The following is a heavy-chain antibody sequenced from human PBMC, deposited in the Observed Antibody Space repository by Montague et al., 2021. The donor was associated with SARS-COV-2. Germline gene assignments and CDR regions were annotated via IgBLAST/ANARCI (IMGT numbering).Heavy chain of an antibody. CDR3: ARSYYDILTAYYTPFDY. V-gene: IGHV2-70*04. CDR1: GFSLSTSGMR. CDR2: IDWDDDK. Sequence: PALVTPTQTLTLTCTFSGFSLSTSGMRASWIRQPPGKALEWLARIDWDDDKLYSTSLKTRLTISKDTSKNQVVLTMTNMDPVDTATYYCARSYYDILTAYYTPFDYWGQGTLVTVSS. J-gene: IGHJ4*02. D-gene: IGHD3-9*01.